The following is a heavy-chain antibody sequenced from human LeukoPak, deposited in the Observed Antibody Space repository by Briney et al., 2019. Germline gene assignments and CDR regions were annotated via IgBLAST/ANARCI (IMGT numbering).Heavy chain of an antibody. CDR3: AREYSSSEYCFDY. V-gene: IGHV1-2*02. J-gene: IGHJ4*02. Sequence: ASVKISCKASGYTFTGYYMHWVRQAPGQGLEWMGWINPNSGGTNYAQKLQGRVTMTRDTSISTAYMELSRLRSDDTAVYYCAREYSSSEYCFDYWGQGTLVTVSS. D-gene: IGHD6-6*01. CDR2: INPNSGGT. CDR1: GYTFTGYY.